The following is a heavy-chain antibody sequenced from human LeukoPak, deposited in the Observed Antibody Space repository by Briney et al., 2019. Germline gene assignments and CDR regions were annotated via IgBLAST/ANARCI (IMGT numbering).Heavy chain of an antibody. CDR1: GYSFTSYW. CDR2: IYPGDSDT. Sequence: GESLKISCKGSGYSFTSYWIGWVRQMPGKGLEWMGIIYPGDSDTRYSPSFQGQVTISADKSINTAYLQWSSLKASDTAMYYCVRTKNGYCSSSNCVFAGFDPWGQGTLVTVSS. J-gene: IGHJ5*02. V-gene: IGHV5-51*01. CDR3: VRTKNGYCSSSNCVFAGFDP. D-gene: IGHD2-2*01.